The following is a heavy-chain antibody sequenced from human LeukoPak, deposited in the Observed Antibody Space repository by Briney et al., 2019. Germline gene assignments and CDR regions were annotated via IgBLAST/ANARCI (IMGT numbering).Heavy chain of an antibody. CDR2: ISAYNGNT. Sequence: ASVKVSCKASGYTFTSYVISWVRQAPGQGLEGMGWISAYNGNTNYAQKLQGRVTMTTDTSTSTAYMELRSLRSDDTAVYYCARASSSWYIGTVFDYWGQGTLVPVSS. V-gene: IGHV1-18*01. CDR1: GYTFTSYV. J-gene: IGHJ4*02. CDR3: ARASSSWYIGTVFDY. D-gene: IGHD6-13*01.